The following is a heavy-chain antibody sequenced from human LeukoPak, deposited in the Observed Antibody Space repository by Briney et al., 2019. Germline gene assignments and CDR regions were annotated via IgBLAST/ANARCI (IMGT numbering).Heavy chain of an antibody. V-gene: IGHV5-51*01. Sequence: GESLKISCKGSGYRFTSYWIGWVRQMPGKGLEWMGIIYPGDSDTRYSPSFQGQVTISADKSISTAYLQWSSLKASDTAMYYCARHPYGYSSGWSHPFDYWGQGTLVTVSS. CDR1: GYRFTSYW. CDR2: IYPGDSDT. CDR3: ARHPYGYSSGWSHPFDY. J-gene: IGHJ4*02. D-gene: IGHD6-19*01.